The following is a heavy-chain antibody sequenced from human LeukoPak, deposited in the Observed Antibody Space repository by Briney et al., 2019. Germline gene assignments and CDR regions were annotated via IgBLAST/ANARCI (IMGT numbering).Heavy chain of an antibody. J-gene: IGHJ4*02. D-gene: IGHD2-8*01. CDR2: IYSGGST. CDR3: ARDVQDPNAHQHYFDY. CDR1: GFTVSSNH. Sequence: GGSLRLSCAASGFTVSSNHMSWVRQGPGKGLEWVSVIYSGGSTYYADSVKGRFTISRDNAKNSLYLQMNSLRAEDTALYYCARDVQDPNAHQHYFDYWGQGTLVTVSS. V-gene: IGHV3-53*01.